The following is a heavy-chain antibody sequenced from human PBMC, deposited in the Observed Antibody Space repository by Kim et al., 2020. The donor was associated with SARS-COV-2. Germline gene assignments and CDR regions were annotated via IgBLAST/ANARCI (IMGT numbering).Heavy chain of an antibody. J-gene: IGHJ3*02. CDR2: IWYDGSNK. Sequence: GGSLRLSCAASGFTFSSYALHWVRQAPGKGLEWVAIIWYDGSNKDYADSVKGRFTISRDNSKNTLYLQMNSLRAEDTAVYYCAKDRATSGWYESAFDIWGQGTMVTVCS. D-gene: IGHD6-19*01. V-gene: IGHV3-33*06. CDR3: AKDRATSGWYESAFDI. CDR1: GFTFSSYA.